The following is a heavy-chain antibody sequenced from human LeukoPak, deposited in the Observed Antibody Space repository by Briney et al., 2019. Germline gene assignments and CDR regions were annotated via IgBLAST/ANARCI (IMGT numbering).Heavy chain of an antibody. CDR2: IYHSGST. J-gene: IGHJ4*02. CDR1: GGSISSGGYS. D-gene: IGHD6-19*01. Sequence: SETLSLTCAVSGGSISSGGYSWSWIRQPPGKGLEWIGYIYHSGSTYYNPSLKSRVTISVDRSKNQFSLELSSVTAADTAVYYCARALAVAGLDYWGQGTLVTVSS. CDR3: ARALAVAGLDY. V-gene: IGHV4-30-2*01.